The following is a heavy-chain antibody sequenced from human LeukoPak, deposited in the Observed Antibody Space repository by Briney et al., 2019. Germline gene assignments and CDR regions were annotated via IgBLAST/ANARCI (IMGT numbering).Heavy chain of an antibody. CDR2: IRSKAYGGTT. D-gene: IGHD2-2*02. CDR1: GFTFGDYA. CDR3: TRHADYCSSTSCYRDAFDI. V-gene: IGHV3-49*04. J-gene: IGHJ3*02. Sequence: GGSLRLSCTASGFTFGDYAMSWVRQAPGKGLEWVGFIRSKAYGGTTEYAASVKGRFTISRDDSKSIAYLQMNSLKTEDTAVYYCTRHADYCSSTSCYRDAFDIWGQGTMVTVSS.